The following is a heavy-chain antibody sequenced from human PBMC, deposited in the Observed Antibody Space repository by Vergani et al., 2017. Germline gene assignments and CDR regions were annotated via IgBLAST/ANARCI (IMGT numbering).Heavy chain of an antibody. Sequence: QVQLQQWGAGLLKPSETLSLTCAVYGGSFSGYYWGWIRQPPGKGLEWIGRIYHSGSTYYNPSLKSRVTISVDPSKNQFSLKLSSVTAADTAVYYCARSGTGDRDYWGQGTLVTVSS. J-gene: IGHJ4*02. CDR1: GGSFSGYY. V-gene: IGHV4-34*01. CDR2: IYHSGST. CDR3: ARSGTGDRDY. D-gene: IGHD7-27*01.